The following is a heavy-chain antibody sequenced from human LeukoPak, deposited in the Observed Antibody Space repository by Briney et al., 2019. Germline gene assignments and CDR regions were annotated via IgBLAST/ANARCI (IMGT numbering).Heavy chain of an antibody. V-gene: IGHV3-33*01. CDR3: ARDRSGWFYFDY. J-gene: IGHJ4*02. CDR2: IWYDGSNK. Sequence: GRSLRLSCAASGFTFSSYGMHWVRQAPGKGLEWVAVIWYDGSNKYYADSVKGRFTISRDNSKNSLYLQMNSLRDEDTAVYYCARDRSGWFYFDYWGQGTLVTVSS. CDR1: GFTFSSYG. D-gene: IGHD6-13*01.